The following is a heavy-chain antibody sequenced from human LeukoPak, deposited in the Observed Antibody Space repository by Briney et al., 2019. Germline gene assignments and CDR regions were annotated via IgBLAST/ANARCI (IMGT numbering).Heavy chain of an antibody. J-gene: IGHJ4*02. V-gene: IGHV4-39*07. CDR3: VADPINFDF. CDR2: IYSSGHT. CDR1: GVSISGTTYC. Sequence: ASETLSLTCTVSGVSISGTTYCWARIRQPPGKGLEWIGSIYSSGHTIYNASLKSRITISVDRSENQFSLNLRSVTAADTAVYYCVADPINFDFWGQGNLVTVSS.